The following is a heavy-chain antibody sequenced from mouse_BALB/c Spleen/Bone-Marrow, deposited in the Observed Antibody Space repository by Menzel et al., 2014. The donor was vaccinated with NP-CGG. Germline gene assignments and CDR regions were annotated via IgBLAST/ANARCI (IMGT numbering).Heavy chain of an antibody. J-gene: IGHJ2*01. CDR3: AREWTARAVDY. D-gene: IGHD3-2*01. CDR2: INPGSGGA. Sequence: QVQLQQPGAELVRPGTSVKVPCKASGYAFTNYLIEWVKKRPVQGLEWIGVINPGSGGANYNAKFKGKATLTADKSSSTAYMQLSSLTSDDSAVYFCAREWTARAVDYWGQGTTLTVSS. CDR1: GYAFTNYL. V-gene: IGHV1-54*01.